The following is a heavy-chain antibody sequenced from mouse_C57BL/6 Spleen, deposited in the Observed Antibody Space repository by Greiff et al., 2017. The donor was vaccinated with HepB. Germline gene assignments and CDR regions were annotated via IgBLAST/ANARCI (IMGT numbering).Heavy chain of an antibody. CDR1: GFNIKDYY. D-gene: IGHD1-1*01. CDR3: TRGYYGSSPYAMDY. CDR2: IDPEDGDT. V-gene: IGHV14-1*01. J-gene: IGHJ4*01. Sequence: EVQRVESGAELVRPGASVKLSCTASGFNIKDYYMHWVKQRPEQGLEWIGRIDPEDGDTEYAPKFQGKATMTADTSSNTAYLQLSSLTSEDTAVYYCTRGYYGSSPYAMDYWGQGTSVTVSS.